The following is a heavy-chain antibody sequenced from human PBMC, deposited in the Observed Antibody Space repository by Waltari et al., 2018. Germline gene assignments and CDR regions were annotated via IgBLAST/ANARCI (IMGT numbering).Heavy chain of an antibody. CDR1: GFTFSDFS. CDR3: ARGYRKAFDI. V-gene: IGHV3-48*04. D-gene: IGHD5-12*01. Sequence: EVQLVESVGGLVQPGGSLRLSCAASGFTFSDFSMNGVRQAPGKGLEWVSYIYSTGSTIYYADSVKGRFTISRDNAQNSLYLQMNSLRADDTAVYYCARGYRKAFDIWGQGTMVTVSS. J-gene: IGHJ3*02. CDR2: IYSTGSTI.